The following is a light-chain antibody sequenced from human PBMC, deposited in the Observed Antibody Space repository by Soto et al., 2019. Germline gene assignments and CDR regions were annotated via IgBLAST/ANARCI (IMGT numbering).Light chain of an antibody. J-gene: IGKJ2*02. CDR3: QQYDNWPPCT. Sequence: EIVMTQSPATLSVSPGERVTLSCRASQSVSRFLSWYQQRPGQAPRLLLYDTSTRATSVPARFSGSGSGTEFSLTISSLQSEDFAVYYCQQYDNWPPCTFGQGTKLEVK. CDR2: DTS. CDR1: QSVSRF. V-gene: IGKV3-15*01.